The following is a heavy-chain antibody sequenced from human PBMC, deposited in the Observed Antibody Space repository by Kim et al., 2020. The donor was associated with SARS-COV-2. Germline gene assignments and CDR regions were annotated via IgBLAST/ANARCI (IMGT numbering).Heavy chain of an antibody. D-gene: IGHD5-18*01. CDR3: ARDNRIQLGLKLYYFDY. Sequence: LQGRVTMTTDTSTSTAYMELRSLRSDDTAVYYCARDNRIQLGLKLYYFDYWGQGTLVTVSS. J-gene: IGHJ4*02. V-gene: IGHV1-18*01.